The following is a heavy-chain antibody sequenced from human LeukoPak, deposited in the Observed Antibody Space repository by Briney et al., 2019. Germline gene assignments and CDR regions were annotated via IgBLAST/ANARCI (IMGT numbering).Heavy chain of an antibody. CDR3: ARENPYVS. D-gene: IGHD1-14*01. CDR1: GFTFSSYA. CDR2: ISYDGSNK. V-gene: IGHV3-30-3*01. Sequence: PGRSLRLSCAASGFTFSSYAMHWVRQAPGKGLEWVAVISYDGSNKYYADSVKGRFTISRDNSKNTLYLQMNSLRAEDTAVYYCARENPYVSWGQGTLVTVSS. J-gene: IGHJ5*02.